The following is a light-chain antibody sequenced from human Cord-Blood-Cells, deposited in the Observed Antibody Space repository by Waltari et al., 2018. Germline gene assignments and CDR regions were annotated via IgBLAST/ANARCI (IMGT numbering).Light chain of an antibody. V-gene: IGLV2-11*01. J-gene: IGLJ2*01. CDR2: DVS. Sequence: QSALTPPRSVSGSPGQSVTISCTGTSSDVGGYNYVSCYQQTPGKAPKLMIYDVSKRPSGVPDRFAGSKSGNTASLTISGLQAEDEADYYCCSYAGSYTFVVFGGGTKLTVL. CDR3: CSYAGSYTFVV. CDR1: SSDVGGYNY.